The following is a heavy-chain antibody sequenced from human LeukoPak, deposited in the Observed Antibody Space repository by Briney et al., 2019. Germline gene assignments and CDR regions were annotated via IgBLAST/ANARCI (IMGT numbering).Heavy chain of an antibody. CDR3: VRGRGVVGAFGY. CDR2: VKKDASGK. Sequence: GGSLRLSCAASGFTFSNNWMTWVRQAPGKGLEWVASVKKDASGKYYVDSVKGRFTISRDNAKNSLYLQMNSLRAEDTAVYYCVRGRGVVGAFGYWGQGTLVTVSS. V-gene: IGHV3-7*01. J-gene: IGHJ4*02. CDR1: GFTFSNNW. D-gene: IGHD1-26*01.